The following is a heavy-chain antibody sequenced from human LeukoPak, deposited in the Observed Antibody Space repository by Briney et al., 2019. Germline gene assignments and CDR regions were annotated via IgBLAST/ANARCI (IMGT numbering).Heavy chain of an antibody. CDR3: ARGRAATVTTSAFGY. CDR2: ISGSGGST. J-gene: IGHJ4*02. V-gene: IGHV3-23*01. D-gene: IGHD4-17*01. Sequence: GGSLTLSWAASGFTFSSYAMSWVRQAPGKGLEWVSAISGSGGSTYYADSVKGRFTISRDNSKNTLYLQMNSLRAEDTAVYYCARGRAATVTTSAFGYWGQGTLVTVSS. CDR1: GFTFSSYA.